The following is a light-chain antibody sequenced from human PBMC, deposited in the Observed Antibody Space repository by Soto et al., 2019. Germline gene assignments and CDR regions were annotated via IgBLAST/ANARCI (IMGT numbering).Light chain of an antibody. V-gene: IGKV1-5*03. Sequence: DIQMTQSPSTLSASVGDRVTITCRASQNINVWLAWYQQKPGKVPKLLIYKASSLEGGVPSRFSGSGSGTEFTLTISSLQPEDFATYYCQQLNSYPITFGQGTRLEIK. CDR1: QNINVW. CDR3: QQLNSYPIT. CDR2: KAS. J-gene: IGKJ5*01.